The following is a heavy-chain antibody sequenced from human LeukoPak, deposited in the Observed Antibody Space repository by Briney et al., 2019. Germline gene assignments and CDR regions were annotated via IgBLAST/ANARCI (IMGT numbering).Heavy chain of an antibody. V-gene: IGHV1-46*01. CDR1: GYSFTDYY. CDR3: ARDGVTMVRGLFFGRFNWFAP. CDR2: VNPSAGST. Sequence: GASVKVSCKASGYSFTDYYIHWVRQAPGQGLEWMGVVNPSAGSTHYAQKFQGRVTMTRNTSTSTVYMELSSLRSEDTAVYYCARDGVTMVRGLFFGRFNWFAPWGQGTLLTVSS. D-gene: IGHD3-10*01. J-gene: IGHJ5*02.